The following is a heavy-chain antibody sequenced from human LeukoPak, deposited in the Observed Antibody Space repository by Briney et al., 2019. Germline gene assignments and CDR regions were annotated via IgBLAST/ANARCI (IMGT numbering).Heavy chain of an antibody. D-gene: IGHD5-18*01. Sequence: GGSLRLSCAASGFTFSSYAMHWVRQAPGKGLEWVAVISYDGSNKYYADSVKGRFTISRDNSKNTLYLQMNSLRAEDTAVYYCARVGGIQLWYGYFDYWGQGTLVTVSS. J-gene: IGHJ4*02. CDR1: GFTFSSYA. V-gene: IGHV3-30-3*01. CDR2: ISYDGSNK. CDR3: ARVGGIQLWYGYFDY.